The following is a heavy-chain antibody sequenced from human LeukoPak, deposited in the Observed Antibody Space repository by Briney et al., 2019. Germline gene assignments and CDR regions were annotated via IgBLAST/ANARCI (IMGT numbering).Heavy chain of an antibody. D-gene: IGHD1-26*01. J-gene: IGHJ4*02. CDR2: ISYDGSNK. Sequence: GGSLRLSCAASGFTFSSYAMHWVRQAPGKGLEWVAVISYDGSNKYYADSVKGRFTISRDNSKNTLYLQMNSLRAEDTAVYYCAREVGATGFDYWGQGTLVTVSS. CDR1: GFTFSSYA. CDR3: AREVGATGFDY. V-gene: IGHV3-30-3*01.